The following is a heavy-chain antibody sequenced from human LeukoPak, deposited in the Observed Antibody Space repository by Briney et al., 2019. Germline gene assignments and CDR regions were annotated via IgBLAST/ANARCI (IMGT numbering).Heavy chain of an antibody. J-gene: IGHJ3*02. D-gene: IGHD3-3*01. CDR3: ARDERYGAVPQNAFDI. CDR2: IIPVFGTA. CDR1: GGTFTIST. V-gene: IGHV1-69*13. Sequence: ASVKVSCKVSGGTFTISTINWVRQAPGQGLEWMGDIIPVFGTAKYAQKFQGRVTIIADESTTTAYMELSNLKSEDTAMYYCARDERYGAVPQNAFDIWGQGTMVTVSS.